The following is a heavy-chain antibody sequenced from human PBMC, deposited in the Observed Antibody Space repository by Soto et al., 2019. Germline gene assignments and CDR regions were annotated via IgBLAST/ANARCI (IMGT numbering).Heavy chain of an antibody. Sequence: GGSLRLSCAASGFTFGDYAMSWFRQAPGKGLEWIGYIRSNTYGGTTEYAASVKGRFTISRDDSKRVAHLQMNSLETEDTAVYFCARRKYLDYWGQGTLVTVSS. D-gene: IGHD6-6*01. CDR3: ARRKYLDY. V-gene: IGHV3-49*03. CDR2: IRSNTYGGTT. CDR1: GFTFGDYA. J-gene: IGHJ4*02.